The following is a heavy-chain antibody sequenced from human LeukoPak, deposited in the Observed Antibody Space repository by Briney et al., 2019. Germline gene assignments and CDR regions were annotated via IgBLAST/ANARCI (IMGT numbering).Heavy chain of an antibody. D-gene: IGHD1-14*01. V-gene: IGHV3-64*01. CDR1: GFVFSSHQ. CDR2: ISNSGGGT. Sequence: PGGSLKLSCAVSGFVFSSHQMHWVRQAPGKGLECVSAISNSGGGTYYVNSVKGRFTISRDNSKNTLYLQMDSLRAEDRALYYCEREEPAGSIDYWGQGILVTVSS. CDR3: EREEPAGSIDY. J-gene: IGHJ4*02.